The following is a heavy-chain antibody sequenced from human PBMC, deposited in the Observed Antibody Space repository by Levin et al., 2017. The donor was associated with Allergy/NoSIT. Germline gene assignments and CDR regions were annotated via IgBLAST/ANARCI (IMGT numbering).Heavy chain of an antibody. J-gene: IGHJ4*02. D-gene: IGHD3-22*01. Sequence: GGSLRLSCAASGFTFSSYGMHWVRQAPGKGLEWVAVISYDGSNKYYADSVKGRFTISRDNSKNTLYLQMNSLRAEDTAVYYCAKDGYYYDSSGYWAGEPEPAYFDYWGQGTLVTVSS. CDR2: ISYDGSNK. V-gene: IGHV3-30*18. CDR1: GFTFSSYG. CDR3: AKDGYYYDSSGYWAGEPEPAYFDY.